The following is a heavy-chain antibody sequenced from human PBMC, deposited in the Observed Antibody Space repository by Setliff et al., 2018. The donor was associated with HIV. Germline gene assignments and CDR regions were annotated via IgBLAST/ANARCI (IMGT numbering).Heavy chain of an antibody. CDR2: IDPSDSYT. CDR3: ARVGPGHRDGKIYDTFDI. J-gene: IGHJ3*02. V-gene: IGHV5-10-1*01. Sequence: PGESLKISCMGSGYSFTTYWITWVRQMPGKGLEWIGRIDPSDSYTDYSQSFHGHVTLSVDRSINTAYLQWSSLKASDTAMYYCARVGPGHRDGKIYDTFDIWGQGTLVTVSS. D-gene: IGHD5-12*01. CDR1: GYSFTTYW.